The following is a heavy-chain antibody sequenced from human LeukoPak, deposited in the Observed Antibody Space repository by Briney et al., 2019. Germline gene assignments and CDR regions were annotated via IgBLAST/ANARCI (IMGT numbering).Heavy chain of an antibody. CDR3: ARGVPGNWNYYYYYMDV. D-gene: IGHD1-20*01. J-gene: IGHJ6*03. CDR2: TYYRSKWYN. Sequence: SQTLSLTCAISGDSVSSNSAAWNWIRQSPSRGLEWLGRTYYRSKWYNDYAVSVKSRITINPDTSKNQFSLQLNSVTPEDTAVYYCARGVPGNWNYYYYYMDVWGKGTTVTVSS. V-gene: IGHV6-1*01. CDR1: GDSVSSNSAA.